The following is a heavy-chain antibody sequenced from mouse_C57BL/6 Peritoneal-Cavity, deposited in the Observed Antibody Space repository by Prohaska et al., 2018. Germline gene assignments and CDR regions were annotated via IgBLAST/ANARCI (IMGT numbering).Heavy chain of an antibody. J-gene: IGHJ4*01. Sequence: KPGASVKMSCKASGYTFTDYYMNWVKQSHGKSLEWIGVINPYNSGTSYNQKFKGNATLTVDKSSSTAYMELNSLTSEDSAVYYCARGADYEGRDYAMDYWGEGTSVTVAS. CDR2: INPYNSGT. V-gene: IGHV1-19*01. D-gene: IGHD2-4*01. CDR3: ARGADYEGRDYAMDY. CDR1: GYTFTDYY.